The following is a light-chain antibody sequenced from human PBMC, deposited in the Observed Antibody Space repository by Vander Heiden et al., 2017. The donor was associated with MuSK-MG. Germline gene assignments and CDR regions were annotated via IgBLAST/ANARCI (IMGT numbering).Light chain of an antibody. J-gene: IGLJ3*02. CDR2: EVS. Sequence: QSALTQPASVSGSPGQSTTISCSGTRSDVGGHNHVYWYQQHPGEAPKLIISEVSNRPSGVSNRFSGSRSGNTASLTISGLRAEDEADYYCNSYTSSTTWVFGGGTKLTVL. CDR1: RSDVGGHNH. V-gene: IGLV2-14*01. CDR3: NSYTSSTTWV.